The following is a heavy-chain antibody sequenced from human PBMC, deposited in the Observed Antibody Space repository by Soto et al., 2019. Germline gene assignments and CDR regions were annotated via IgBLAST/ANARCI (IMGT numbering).Heavy chain of an antibody. CDR2: IRSKAYGGTT. CDR1: GFTFGDYA. CDR3: TRGPGYSSGWYYY. J-gene: IGHJ4*02. D-gene: IGHD6-19*01. Sequence: GGSLRLSCTASGFTFGDYAMSWVRQAPGKGLEWVGFIRSKAYGGTTEYAASVKGRFTISRDDSKSIAYLQMNSLKTEDTAVYYCTRGPGYSSGWYYYWGQGTLVTVSS. V-gene: IGHV3-49*04.